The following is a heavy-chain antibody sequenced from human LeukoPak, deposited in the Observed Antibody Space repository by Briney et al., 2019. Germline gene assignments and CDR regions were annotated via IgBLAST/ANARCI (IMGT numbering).Heavy chain of an antibody. CDR1: GFTFSSYG. CDR2: ISHDGSQK. CDR3: AQEAYSGSHGYFEN. Sequence: PGGSLRLSCAASGFTFSSYGIHWVRQAPGQGLEWVAVISHDGSQKYYADSVKGRFTISRDNSENTLYLQMNSLKAEDTAVYYCAQEAYSGSHGYFENWGQGTQVTVSS. D-gene: IGHD1-26*01. J-gene: IGHJ4*02. V-gene: IGHV3-30*18.